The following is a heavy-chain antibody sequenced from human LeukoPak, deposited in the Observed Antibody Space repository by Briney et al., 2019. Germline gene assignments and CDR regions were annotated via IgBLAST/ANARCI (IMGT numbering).Heavy chain of an antibody. J-gene: IGHJ6*03. CDR3: ARAPPRHDYYYYYYMDL. CDR2: INHSGST. Sequence: SETLSLTCAVYGGSFSGYYWSGIRQPPGKGLEWIGEINHSGSTNYNPSLKSRVTISADTSKNQFSLKLSSVTAADTAVYYCARAPPRHDYYYYYYMDLGGRRLTVAVSS. V-gene: IGHV4-34*01. CDR1: GGSFSGYY.